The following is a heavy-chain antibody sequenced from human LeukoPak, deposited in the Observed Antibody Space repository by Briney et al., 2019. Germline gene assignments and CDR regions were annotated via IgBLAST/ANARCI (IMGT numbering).Heavy chain of an antibody. J-gene: IGHJ4*02. D-gene: IGHD2-8*01. CDR1: GFTFNTYA. CDR2: ISGSGGST. Sequence: GGSLRLSCAASGFTFNTYAMSWVRQAPGKGLEWVSGISGSGGSTYYADSVKGRFTISRDNSKNTVYLQMNSLRAEDTAVYYCAKGGAQQAVYYYDYWGQGTLVTVSS. CDR3: AKGGAQQAVYYYDY. V-gene: IGHV3-23*01.